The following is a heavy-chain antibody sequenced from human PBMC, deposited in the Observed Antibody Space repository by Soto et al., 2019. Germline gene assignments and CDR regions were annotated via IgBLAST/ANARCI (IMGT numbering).Heavy chain of an antibody. Sequence: PGGSLRLSCIASGFTFSSYSMSWVRQAPGKVLEWVTGISGNGGSTYNADSVLGRVTISRDNSKNTLYLQMNSLRAEDTAVYYCAKMGPFSDSYQGDPYYYYGMDVWGQGXTVTVYS. V-gene: IGHV3-23*01. CDR2: ISGNGGST. CDR3: AKMGPFSDSYQGDPYYYYGMDV. CDR1: GFTFSSYS. J-gene: IGHJ6*02. D-gene: IGHD2-15*01.